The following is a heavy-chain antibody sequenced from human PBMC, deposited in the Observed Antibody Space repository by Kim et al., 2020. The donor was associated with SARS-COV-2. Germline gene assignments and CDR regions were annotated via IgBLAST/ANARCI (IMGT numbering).Heavy chain of an antibody. CDR3: VRLVAERSYYSYHYMDV. J-gene: IGHJ6*03. Sequence: SETLSLTCSVSGDSITRSGYHWGWVRQSPGKGLEWIGRVTYQNPSLKSRLSMSVDTSKNQLSLKLRSVTAADTAVYYCVRLVAERSYYSYHYMDVWGKGT. D-gene: IGHD3-10*01. CDR2: VT. CDR1: GDSITRSGYH. V-gene: IGHV4-39*01.